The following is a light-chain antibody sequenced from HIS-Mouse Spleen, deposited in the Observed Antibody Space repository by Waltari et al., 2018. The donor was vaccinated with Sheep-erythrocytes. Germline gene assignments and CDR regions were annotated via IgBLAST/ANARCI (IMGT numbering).Light chain of an antibody. J-gene: IGLJ2*01. V-gene: IGLV2-23*01. CDR1: ISDVGSYNL. CDR3: CSYAGSSTLV. Sequence: QSALTQPASVSGSPGQSITLSCPGTISDVGSYNLVSWYQQHPGKAPKLMIYEGSKRPSGVSNRFSGAKSGNTASLTISGLQAEDEADYYCCSYAGSSTLVFGGGTKLTVL. CDR2: EGS.